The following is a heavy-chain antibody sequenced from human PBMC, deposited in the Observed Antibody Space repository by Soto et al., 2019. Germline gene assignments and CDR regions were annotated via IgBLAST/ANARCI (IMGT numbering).Heavy chain of an antibody. CDR3: ARALREGLPIYYFDS. CDR1: GFSLSKARMG. CDR2: IFWNDER. D-gene: IGHD1-26*01. J-gene: IGHJ4*02. V-gene: IGHV2-26*01. Sequence: QVTLKESGPVLVKPTETLTLTCTVSGFSLSKARMGVSWIRQPPGKALEWLAHIFWNDERSYNTSLKSRLTLPRXXSXSQVVLTMTNVDPVDTGTYFCARALREGLPIYYFDSWGQGTLVTVSS.